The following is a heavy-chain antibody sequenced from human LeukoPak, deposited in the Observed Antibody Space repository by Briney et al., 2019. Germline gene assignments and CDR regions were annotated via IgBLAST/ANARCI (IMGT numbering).Heavy chain of an antibody. V-gene: IGHV1-2*02. CDR2: INPNSGGT. J-gene: IGHJ3*02. CDR1: GSTFTGYY. D-gene: IGHD3-22*01. CDR3: ARGPYSYDSSGAFDI. Sequence: ASVKVSCKASGSTFTGYYMHWVRQAPGQGLEWMGWINPNSGGTKYAQKFQGRVIMTRDTSISTVYMELSRLRSDDTAVYFCARGPYSYDSSGAFDIWGQGTMVTVSS.